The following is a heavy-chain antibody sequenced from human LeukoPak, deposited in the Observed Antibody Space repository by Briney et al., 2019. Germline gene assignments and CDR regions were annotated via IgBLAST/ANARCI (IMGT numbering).Heavy chain of an antibody. Sequence: ASVKVSCKASGYTFTAYPIHWVRQAPGQGLEWMGRINPNSGVTNYAQKFQGRVIMTRDTSISTAYMQLSSLKSDDTAGYYCARDSSNWSSFGSWGQGSLVIVSS. J-gene: IGHJ4*02. CDR1: GYTFTAYP. CDR2: INPNSGVT. D-gene: IGHD2-2*01. CDR3: ARDSSNWSSFGS. V-gene: IGHV1-2*06.